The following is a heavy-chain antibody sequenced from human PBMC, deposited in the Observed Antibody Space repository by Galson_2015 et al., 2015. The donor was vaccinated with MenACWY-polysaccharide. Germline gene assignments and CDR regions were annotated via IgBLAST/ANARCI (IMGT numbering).Heavy chain of an antibody. Sequence: SVKVSCKASGYTFTSYGINWGRQAPGQGLEWMGRISAYNGNANYAQKLQGRVTMNTNTSTTTAYMELRNLRSDDTAVYYCARDLGIAAACYSFDYWGHGTLLAVSS. CDR3: ARDLGIAAACYSFDY. CDR2: ISAYNGNA. J-gene: IGHJ4*01. D-gene: IGHD6-13*01. CDR1: GYTFTSYG. V-gene: IGHV1-18*01.